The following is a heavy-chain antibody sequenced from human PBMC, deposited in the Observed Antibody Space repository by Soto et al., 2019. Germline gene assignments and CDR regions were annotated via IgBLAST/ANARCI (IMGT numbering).Heavy chain of an antibody. D-gene: IGHD6-19*01. CDR2: INHSGST. V-gene: IGHV4-34*01. Sequence: QVQLQQWGAGLLKPSETLSLTCAVYGGSFSGYYWSWIRQPPGKGLEWIGEINHSGSTNYNPSLKSRVTISVDTSKNQFSLKLSSVTAPDTAVYYCARVTVAGTDYWGQGTLVTVSS. CDR3: ARVTVAGTDY. J-gene: IGHJ4*02. CDR1: GGSFSGYY.